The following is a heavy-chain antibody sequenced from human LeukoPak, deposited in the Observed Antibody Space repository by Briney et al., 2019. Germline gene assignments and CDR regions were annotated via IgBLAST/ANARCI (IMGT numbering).Heavy chain of an antibody. D-gene: IGHD2/OR15-2a*01. V-gene: IGHV4-34*01. CDR2: INHSGST. CDR1: GGSFSGYY. J-gene: IGHJ4*02. CDR3: ATGEGGCYSTRRLGL. Sequence: SETLSLTCAVYGGSFSGYYWSWIRQPPGKGLEWIGEINHSGSTNYNPSLKSRVTISVDTSKNQFSLKLSSVTAADTAVYYCATGEGGCYSTRRLGLWGQGTLGT.